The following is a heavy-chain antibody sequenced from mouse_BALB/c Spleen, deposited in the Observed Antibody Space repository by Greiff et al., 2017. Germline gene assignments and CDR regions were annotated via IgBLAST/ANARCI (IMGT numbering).Heavy chain of an antibody. J-gene: IGHJ4*01. D-gene: IGHD1-2*01. CDR1: GFTFSDYG. Sequence: EVKLVESGGGLVQPGGSRKLSCAASGFTFSDYGMAWVRQAPGKGPEWVAFISNLAYSIYYADTLTGRFTISRENAKNTLYLEMSSLRSEDTAMYYCARRITTATGAMDYWGQGTSVTVSS. CDR2: ISNLAYSI. CDR3: ARRITTATGAMDY. V-gene: IGHV5-15*02.